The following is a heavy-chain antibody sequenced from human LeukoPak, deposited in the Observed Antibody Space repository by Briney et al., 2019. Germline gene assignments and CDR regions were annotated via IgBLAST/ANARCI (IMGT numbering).Heavy chain of an antibody. Sequence: PGGSLRLSCAASGFTFSSYWVNWARQAPGKGLEWVASINHNGNVNYYVDSVKGRFTISRDNAKNSLYLQMSNLRAEDTAVYYCARSQYYYGSGSYQRLRWFDPWGQGTLVTVSS. V-gene: IGHV3-7*03. CDR1: GFTFSSYW. J-gene: IGHJ5*02. CDR3: ARSQYYYGSGSYQRLRWFDP. D-gene: IGHD3-10*01. CDR2: INHNGNVN.